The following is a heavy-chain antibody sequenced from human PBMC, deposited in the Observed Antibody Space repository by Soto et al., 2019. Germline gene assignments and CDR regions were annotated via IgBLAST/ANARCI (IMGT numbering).Heavy chain of an antibody. Sequence: QVQLVQSGAEVKKPGSSVKVSCKASGGTFSSYAISWVRQAPGQGLEWIGGIIPIFGTANYAQKFQGRVTICAHEPTRTAYMELRSLTSEVTAVYYCARDRFPYGSGTYYYYGMDAWGQGTTVTVSS. CDR2: IIPIFGTA. CDR3: ARDRFPYGSGTYYYYGMDA. D-gene: IGHD3-10*01. J-gene: IGHJ6*02. V-gene: IGHV1-69*01. CDR1: GGTFSSYA.